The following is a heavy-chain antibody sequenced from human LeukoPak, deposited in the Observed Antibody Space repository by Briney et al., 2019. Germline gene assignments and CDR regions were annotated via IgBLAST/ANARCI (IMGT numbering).Heavy chain of an antibody. Sequence: GGSLRLSCAASGFTFSSYAMHWVRQAPGKGLEYVSAISSNGGSTYYANSVKGRFTISRDNSKNTLYLQMGSLRAEDMAVYYCARDSNYDFWSGQPGGAFDIWGQGTMVTVSS. CDR1: GFTFSSYA. J-gene: IGHJ3*02. CDR3: ARDSNYDFWSGQPGGAFDI. V-gene: IGHV3-64*01. CDR2: ISSNGGST. D-gene: IGHD3-3*01.